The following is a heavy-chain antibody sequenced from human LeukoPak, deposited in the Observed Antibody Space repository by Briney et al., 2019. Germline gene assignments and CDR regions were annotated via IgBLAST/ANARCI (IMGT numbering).Heavy chain of an antibody. CDR1: GYTFTSCG. D-gene: IGHD1-26*01. CDR3: ARDVEWELLKDPMSVY. Sequence: GASVKVSCKASGYTFTSCGISWVRQAPGQGLEWMGWINPNSGGTDYAQKFQGRVTMTRDTSISTAYMELSRLRSDDTAVYYCARDVEWELLKDPMSVYWGQGTLVTVSS. CDR2: INPNSGGT. J-gene: IGHJ4*02. V-gene: IGHV1-2*02.